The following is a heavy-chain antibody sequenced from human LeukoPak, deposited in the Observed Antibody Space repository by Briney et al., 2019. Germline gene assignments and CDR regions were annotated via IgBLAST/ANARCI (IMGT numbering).Heavy chain of an antibody. CDR1: GFTFSSYG. CDR3: AKPGDDYGDSGYFDY. CDR2: IWYDGSNK. J-gene: IGHJ4*02. D-gene: IGHD4-17*01. Sequence: GGSLRLSCAASGFTFSSYGMHWVRQAPGKGLEWVAVIWYDGSNKYYADSVKGRFTIYRDNSKNTLYLQLNSLRAEDTDVYYCAKPGDDYGDSGYFDYWGQGTLVTVSS. V-gene: IGHV3-33*06.